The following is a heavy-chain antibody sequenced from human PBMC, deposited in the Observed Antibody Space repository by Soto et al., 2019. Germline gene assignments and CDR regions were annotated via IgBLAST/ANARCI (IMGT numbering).Heavy chain of an antibody. CDR1: GGTFSSYT. D-gene: IGHD3-16*02. Sequence: QVQLVQSGAEVKKPGSSVKVSCKASGGTFSSYTISWVRQAPGQGLEWMGRIIPILGIANYAQKFQGRVTITADKSTSTAYRELSSLRSEDTSVYYCSRYLGGFIVGSAFDIWCQGTMVTVSS. J-gene: IGHJ3*02. CDR2: IIPILGIA. V-gene: IGHV1-69*02. CDR3: SRYLGGFIVGSAFDI.